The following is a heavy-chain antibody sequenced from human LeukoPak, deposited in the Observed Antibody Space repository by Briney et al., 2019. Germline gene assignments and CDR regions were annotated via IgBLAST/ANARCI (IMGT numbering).Heavy chain of an antibody. D-gene: IGHD3-9*01. V-gene: IGHV1-24*01. CDR2: VDPEDGET. CDR3: ATGYDSDLKY. J-gene: IGHJ4*02. CDR1: GYTLAELS. Sequence: ASVKVSCKVSGYTLAELSMHWVRQAPGKGLEGMGGVDPEDGETIYAQKFQRRVTMTEDTSTDTAYMELSSLRSEDTAVYYCATGYDSDLKYWGQGTLVTVSS.